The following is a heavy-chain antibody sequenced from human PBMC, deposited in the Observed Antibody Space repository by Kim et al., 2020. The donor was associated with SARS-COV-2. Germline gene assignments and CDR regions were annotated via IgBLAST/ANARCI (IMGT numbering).Heavy chain of an antibody. J-gene: IGHJ4*02. CDR1: GFPFITSA. Sequence: SVKVSCKASGFPFITSAVQWVRQARGQRLEWIGWIVVGTGYTNVAQKFQERVTISRDMSTGTAYMDMGSLTSEDSALYYCAAYYDYERRTEGGFDDWGQGTLVTVSS. V-gene: IGHV1-58*01. CDR3: AAYYDYERRTEGGFDD. D-gene: IGHD3-22*01. CDR2: IVVGTGYT.